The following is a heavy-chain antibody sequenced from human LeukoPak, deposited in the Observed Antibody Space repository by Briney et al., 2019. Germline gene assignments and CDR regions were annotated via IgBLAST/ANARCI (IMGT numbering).Heavy chain of an antibody. J-gene: IGHJ4*02. CDR2: ISGSGGST. V-gene: IGHV3-23*01. D-gene: IGHD3-10*01. CDR3: AKAAPYYYGSGSSQRLDY. CDR1: GFTFSSYA. Sequence: GGSLRLSCAASGFTFSSYAMSWVRQAPGKGLEWASAISGSGGSTYYADSVKGRFTISRDNSKNTLYLQMNSLRAEDTAVYYCAKAAPYYYGSGSSQRLDYWGQGTLVTVSS.